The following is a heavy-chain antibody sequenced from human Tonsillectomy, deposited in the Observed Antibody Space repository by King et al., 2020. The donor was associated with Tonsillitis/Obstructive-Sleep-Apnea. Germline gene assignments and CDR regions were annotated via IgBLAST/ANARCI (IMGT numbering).Heavy chain of an antibody. CDR2: NYYSGST. Sequence: VQLQESGPGLVKPSETLSLTCTVPGGSISSYYWSWIRQPPGKGLEWIGYNYYSGSTNYNPSLKSRVTFPVDTSKNQFSLKLSSVTAADTAVYYCARLYGSGTGWFDPWGQGPLVTVSS. J-gene: IGHJ5*02. CDR3: ARLYGSGTGWFDP. D-gene: IGHD3-10*01. V-gene: IGHV4-59*08. CDR1: GGSISSYY.